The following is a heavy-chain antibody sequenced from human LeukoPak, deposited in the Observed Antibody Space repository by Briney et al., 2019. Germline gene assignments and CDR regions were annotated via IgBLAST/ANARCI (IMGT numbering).Heavy chain of an antibody. V-gene: IGHV3-64*01. D-gene: IGHD5-24*01. CDR2: ISGNGGNT. CDR3: ERSKRWLEHYWYFDL. J-gene: IGHJ2*01. Sequence: GGSLRLSCSASGFTFSNYPMHWVRQAPGKGLEYASGISGNGGNTYYANSVKGRFTISRDNSKHTLYLQMGSLRAEDMAVYYCERSKRWLEHYWYFDLWGRGTLVTVSS. CDR1: GFTFSNYP.